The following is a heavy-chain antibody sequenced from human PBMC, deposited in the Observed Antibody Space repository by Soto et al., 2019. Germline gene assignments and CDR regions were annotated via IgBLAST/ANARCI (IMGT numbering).Heavy chain of an antibody. D-gene: IGHD3-10*01. V-gene: IGHV3-48*02. CDR2: ISSSSSTI. Sequence: EVQLVESGGGLVQPGGSLRLSCAASGFTFSSYSMNWVRQAPGKGLEWVSYISSSSSTIYYADSVKGRFTISRDNAKNSLYLQMNSLRDEDTAVYYCAREHPVGYYYYGMDVWGQGTTVTVSS. CDR3: AREHPVGYYYYGMDV. J-gene: IGHJ6*02. CDR1: GFTFSSYS.